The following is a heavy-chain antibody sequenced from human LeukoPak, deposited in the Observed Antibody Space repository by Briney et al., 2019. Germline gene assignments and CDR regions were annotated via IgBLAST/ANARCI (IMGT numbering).Heavy chain of an antibody. D-gene: IGHD1-26*01. CDR2: IYNGVNT. Sequence: PSETLSLTCTVSGASVSSASYWTWIRQPPGKGVEWIAHIYNGVNTNYNPSLKSRVTISVDTSKNQFSLRLNSVTAADTAVYYCARSRAFNSGAFDLWGQGSLVTVSS. CDR1: GASVSSASY. CDR3: ARSRAFNSGAFDL. J-gene: IGHJ5*02. V-gene: IGHV4-61*01.